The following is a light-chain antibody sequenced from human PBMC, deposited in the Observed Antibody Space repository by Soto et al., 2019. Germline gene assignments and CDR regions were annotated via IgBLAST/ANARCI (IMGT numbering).Light chain of an antibody. CDR1: SSNIGPTYD. CDR2: GNK. Sequence: QSVLTQPPSVSGAPRQRVTISCTGSSSNIGPTYDVHWYQQLPGTAPKLLIYGNKNRPSGVPDRFSGSKSGTSASLAITGLRAEDEADYYCLSYDTSLSSPYVFGTGTKLTVL. V-gene: IGLV1-40*01. J-gene: IGLJ1*01. CDR3: LSYDTSLSSPYV.